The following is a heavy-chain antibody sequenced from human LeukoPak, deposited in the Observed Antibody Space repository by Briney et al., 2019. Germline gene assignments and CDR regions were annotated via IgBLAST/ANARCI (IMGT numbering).Heavy chain of an antibody. Sequence: GGSLRLSCAASGFTFSSYSMNWVRQAPGKGLEWVSYISSSGSTIYYADSVKGRFTISRDNAKNSLYLQMNSLRAEDTAVYYCARERAMVRGVLLFWGQGTLVTVSS. J-gene: IGHJ4*02. D-gene: IGHD3-10*01. V-gene: IGHV3-48*04. CDR2: ISSSGSTI. CDR3: ARERAMVRGVLLF. CDR1: GFTFSSYS.